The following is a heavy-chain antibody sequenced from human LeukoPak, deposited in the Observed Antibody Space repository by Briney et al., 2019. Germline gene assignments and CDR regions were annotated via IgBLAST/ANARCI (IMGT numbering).Heavy chain of an antibody. D-gene: IGHD2-21*01. CDR3: ARGGKYPRIPPRFDY. CDR1: GGSFSGYY. CDR2: INHSGST. Sequence: SETLSLTCAVYGGSFSGYYWSWIRQPPGKGLEWIGEINHSGSTNYNPSLKSRVTISVDTSKNQFSLKLSSVTAADTAVYYCARGGKYPRIPPRFDYWGQGTLVTVSS. J-gene: IGHJ4*02. V-gene: IGHV4-34*01.